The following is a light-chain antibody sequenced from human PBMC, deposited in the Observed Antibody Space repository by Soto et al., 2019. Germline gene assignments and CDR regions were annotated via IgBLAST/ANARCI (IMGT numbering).Light chain of an antibody. Sequence: DLQMTQSPSTLSASVGDRVTITCRASQSISYWLAWYQQKPGKAPNLLIYKASSLESGVPSRFSGGGSGTEFSLTIKSRQAVVFATYYCQQYSNYPLTFGGGNKVEI. V-gene: IGKV1-5*03. CDR1: QSISYW. J-gene: IGKJ4*01. CDR3: QQYSNYPLT. CDR2: KAS.